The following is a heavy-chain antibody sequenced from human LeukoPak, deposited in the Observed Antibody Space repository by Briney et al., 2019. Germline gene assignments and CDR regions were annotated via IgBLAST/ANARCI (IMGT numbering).Heavy chain of an antibody. V-gene: IGHV3-23*01. J-gene: IGHJ4*02. CDR1: GFTFSNYA. D-gene: IGHD3-3*01. CDR2: ISGTGGKT. Sequence: GGSLRLSCAASGFTFSNYAMSWVRQAPGKGLEWVSDISGTGGKTYYADSVKGRFTISRDNSKNTLYLQMNSLRAEDTAVYYCAKGPFFFDSWAREPWSPSPQ. CDR3: AKGPFFFDS.